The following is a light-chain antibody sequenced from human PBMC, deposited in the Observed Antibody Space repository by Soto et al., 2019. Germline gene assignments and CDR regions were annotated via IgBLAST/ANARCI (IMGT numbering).Light chain of an antibody. CDR3: AAWDDSLNAVV. V-gene: IGLV1-44*01. CDR1: SSNIGSST. CDR2: NND. Sequence: QSVLTQPPSASGTPGQRVTISCSGSSSNIGSSTVNWYQQLPGTAPKLLIYNNDQRPSGVPDRISGSKSGTSASLAISGLQSEDETDYYCAAWDDSLNAVVFGGGTKLTVL. J-gene: IGLJ2*01.